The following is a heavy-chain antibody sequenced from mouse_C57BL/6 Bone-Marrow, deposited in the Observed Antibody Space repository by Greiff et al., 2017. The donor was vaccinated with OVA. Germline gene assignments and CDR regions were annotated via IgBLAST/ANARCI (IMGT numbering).Heavy chain of an antibody. CDR3: ARHRYRWFAY. CDR2: ISSGGSYT. D-gene: IGHD2-12*01. J-gene: IGHJ3*01. Sequence: EVMLVESGGDLVKPGGSLKLSCAASGFTFSSYGMSWVRQTPDKRLEWVATISSGGSYTYYPDSVKGRFTISRDNAKNTLYLQMSSLKSEDTAMYYCARHRYRWFAYWGQGTLVTVSA. CDR1: GFTFSSYG. V-gene: IGHV5-6*01.